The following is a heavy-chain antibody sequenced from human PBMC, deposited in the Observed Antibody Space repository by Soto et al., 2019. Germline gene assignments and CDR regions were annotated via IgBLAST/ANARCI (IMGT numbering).Heavy chain of an antibody. V-gene: IGHV2-5*02. Sequence: QITLKESGPTLVKPTQTLTLTCTLSGFSLSTSGVGVGWLRQPPGKALEWLALIYWDDDKRYSPSLKSRLTITKDTSKNQVVLTMTNMDPVDTATYYCAHKETTAHALDYWGQGTLVTVSS. CDR2: IYWDDDK. CDR1: GFSLSTSGVG. CDR3: AHKETTAHALDY. D-gene: IGHD4-17*01. J-gene: IGHJ4*02.